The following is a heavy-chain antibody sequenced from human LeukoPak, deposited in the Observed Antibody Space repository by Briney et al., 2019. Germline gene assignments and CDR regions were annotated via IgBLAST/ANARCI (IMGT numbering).Heavy chain of an antibody. CDR3: ANGNGQRFLKWLHEVHFDY. D-gene: IGHD3-3*01. Sequence: GGSLRLSCAASGFTFSDSEMHWVRQASGKGLEWVGRIRTKANTYATSYASSVKGRFTVSRDNSKNTRYLQMNSLRAEDTAVYYCANGNGQRFLKWLHEVHFDYWGQGTLVTVSS. J-gene: IGHJ4*02. CDR1: GFTFSDSE. V-gene: IGHV3-73*01. CDR2: IRTKANTYAT.